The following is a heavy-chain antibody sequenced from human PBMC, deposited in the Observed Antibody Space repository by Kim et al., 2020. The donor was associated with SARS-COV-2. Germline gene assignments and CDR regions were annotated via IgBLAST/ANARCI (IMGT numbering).Heavy chain of an antibody. CDR2: IKSKTDGGTT. D-gene: IGHD4-17*01. CDR1: GFTFSNAW. CDR3: TTGYGDYGRYYYYYMDV. V-gene: IGHV3-15*01. J-gene: IGHJ6*03. Sequence: GGSLRLSCAASGFTFSNAWMSWVRQAPGKGLEWVGRIKSKTDGGTTDYAAPVKGRFTISRDDSENTLYLQMNSLKTEDTAVYYCTTGYGDYGRYYYYYMDVWGKGTTVTVSS.